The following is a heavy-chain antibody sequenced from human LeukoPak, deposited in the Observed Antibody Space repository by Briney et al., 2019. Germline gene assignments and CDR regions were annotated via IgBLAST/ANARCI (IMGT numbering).Heavy chain of an antibody. CDR3: ARPSGYDNYDAFDI. CDR1: GGSISSYY. Sequence: SSETLSLTCTVSGGSISSYYWSWIRQPPGKGLEWIGYIYYSGSTNYNPSLKSRVTISVDTSKNQFSLKLSSVTAADTAVYYCARPSGYDNYDAFDIWGQGTMVTVSS. J-gene: IGHJ3*02. CDR2: IYYSGST. V-gene: IGHV4-59*01. D-gene: IGHD5-12*01.